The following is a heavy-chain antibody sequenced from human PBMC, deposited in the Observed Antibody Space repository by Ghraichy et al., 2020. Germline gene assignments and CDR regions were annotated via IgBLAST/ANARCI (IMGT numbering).Heavy chain of an antibody. J-gene: IGHJ4*02. CDR1: GFTFSNYG. Sequence: GGSLRLSCAASGFTFSNYGMHWVRQAPSKGLEWVAVISYDGGIKSYADSVKGRFTISRDNFENTLSLQMNSLRAEDTAVYYCAKDYRRGNYRDYFDYWGQGTLVTVSS. D-gene: IGHD1-7*01. CDR2: ISYDGGIK. CDR3: AKDYRRGNYRDYFDY. V-gene: IGHV3-30*18.